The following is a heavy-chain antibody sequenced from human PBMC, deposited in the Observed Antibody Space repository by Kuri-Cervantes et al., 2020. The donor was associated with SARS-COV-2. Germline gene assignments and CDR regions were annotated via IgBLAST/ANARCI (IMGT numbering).Heavy chain of an antibody. Sequence: SETLSLTCNVSGGSISSYYWSWIRQPAGKGLEWIGRIYTSGSTNYNPSLKSRVTMSVDTSKNQFSLKLSSVTAADTAVYYCARGGNIAAAGTFYYYYMDVWGKGTTVTVSS. CDR3: ARGGNIAAAGTFYYYYMDV. CDR2: IYTSGST. J-gene: IGHJ6*03. CDR1: GGSISSYY. D-gene: IGHD6-13*01. V-gene: IGHV4-4*07.